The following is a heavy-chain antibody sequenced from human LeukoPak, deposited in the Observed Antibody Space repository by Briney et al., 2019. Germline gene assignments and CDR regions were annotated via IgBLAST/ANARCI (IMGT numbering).Heavy chain of an antibody. V-gene: IGHV4-59*01. D-gene: IGHD2-15*01. J-gene: IGHJ6*02. Sequence: SETLSLTCAVYGGSFSGYYWSWIRQPPGKGLDWIGYAYYNGNTNYNPSLNSRVTISVDTSNNQFSLRLTSVTTADTAVYYCARGYPPNLDVWGQGTTVTVSS. CDR2: AYYNGNT. CDR3: ARGYPPNLDV. CDR1: GGSFSGYY.